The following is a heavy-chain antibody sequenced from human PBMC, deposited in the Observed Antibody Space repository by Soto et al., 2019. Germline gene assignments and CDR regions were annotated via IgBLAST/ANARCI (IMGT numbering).Heavy chain of an antibody. CDR2: IYSGGST. J-gene: IGHJ6*02. V-gene: IGHV3-53*01. CDR1: GFTVSSNY. Sequence: EVQLVESGGGLIQPGGSLRLSCAASGFTVSSNYMSWVRQAPGKGLEWVSVIYSGGSTYYADSVKGRFTISRDNSKNTLYLQMNSLRSEDTAVYYCAREANYYYGMDVWGQGTTVTVSS. CDR3: AREANYYYGMDV.